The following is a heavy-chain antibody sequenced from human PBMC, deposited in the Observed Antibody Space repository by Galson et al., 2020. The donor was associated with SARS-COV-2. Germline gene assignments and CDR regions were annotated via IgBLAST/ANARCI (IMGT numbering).Heavy chain of an antibody. V-gene: IGHV3-7*01. CDR2: IKQDGSEK. J-gene: IGHJ5*02. CDR3: ARESLAAAGLGFDP. CDR1: GFTFSSYW. D-gene: IGHD6-13*01. Sequence: GESLKISCAASGFTFSSYWMSWVRQAPGKGLEWVANIKQDGSEKYYVDSVKGRFTISRDNAKNSLYLQMNSLRAEDTAVYYCARESLAAAGLGFDPWGQGTLVTVSS.